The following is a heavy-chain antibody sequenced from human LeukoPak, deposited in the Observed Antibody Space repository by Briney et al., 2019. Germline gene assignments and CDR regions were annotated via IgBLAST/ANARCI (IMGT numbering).Heavy chain of an antibody. CDR2: ISGSGGST. CDR1: GFTFSSYA. D-gene: IGHD3-22*01. J-gene: IGHJ5*02. Sequence: GSLSLSCAASGFTFSSYAMSWARQAPGKGLEWVSAISGSGGSTYYADSVKGRFTISRDNSKNTLYLQMNSLRAEDTAVYYCAKDESPHFYDSSGYYASWGQGTLVTVSS. V-gene: IGHV3-23*01. CDR3: AKDESPHFYDSSGYYAS.